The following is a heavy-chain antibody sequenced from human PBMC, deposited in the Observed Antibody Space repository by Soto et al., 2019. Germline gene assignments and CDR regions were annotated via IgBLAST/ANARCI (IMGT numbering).Heavy chain of an antibody. CDR2: INPNSGGT. J-gene: IGHJ6*02. D-gene: IGHD3-22*01. V-gene: IGHV1-2*02. CDR1: GYTFTGYY. Sequence: ASVKVSCKASGYTFTGYYMHWVRQAPGQGLEWMGWINPNSGGTNYAQKFQGRVTMTRDTSISTAYMELSRLRSDDTAVYYCVFVVITTRGLRTNYGMDVWGQGTTVTVSS. CDR3: VFVVITTRGLRTNYGMDV.